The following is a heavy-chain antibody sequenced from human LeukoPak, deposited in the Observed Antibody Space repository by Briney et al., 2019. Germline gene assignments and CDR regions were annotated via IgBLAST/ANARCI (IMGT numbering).Heavy chain of an antibody. J-gene: IGHJ4*02. D-gene: IGHD2-2*01. CDR2: IKQDGSEK. CDR3: ARDLVVPAAMGGFDY. V-gene: IGHV3-7*03. CDR1: GFTFSSKW. Sequence: GGSLRLSCAASGFTFSSKWMSWVRQAPGKGLEWVDNIKQDGSEKYYVDSVKGRFTISRDNAKNSLYLQMNSLRAEDTAVYYCARDLVVPAAMGGFDYWGQGTLVTVSS.